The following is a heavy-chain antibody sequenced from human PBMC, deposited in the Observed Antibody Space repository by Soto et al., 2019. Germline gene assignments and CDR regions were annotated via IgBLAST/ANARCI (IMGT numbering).Heavy chain of an antibody. J-gene: IGHJ4*02. D-gene: IGHD5-12*01. CDR1: GGSISSYY. CDR2: IYYSGST. Sequence: SETLSLTCTVSGGSISSYYWSWIRQPPGKGLEWIGYIYYSGSTNYNPSLKSRVTISVDTSKNQFSLKLSSVTAADTAVYYCAREGDGYNRGVFSYWGQGTLVTVSS. CDR3: AREGDGYNRGVFSY. V-gene: IGHV4-59*01.